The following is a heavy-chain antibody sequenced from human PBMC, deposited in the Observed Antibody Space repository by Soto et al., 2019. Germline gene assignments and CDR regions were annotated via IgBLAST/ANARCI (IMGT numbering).Heavy chain of an antibody. D-gene: IGHD6-6*01. CDR3: ARQGRSSSYDY. J-gene: IGHJ4*02. CDR2: IYPGDSDT. V-gene: IGHV5-51*01. CDR1: GYSFTSCW. Sequence: VESLKISGNGSGYSFTSCWIGWVRQMPGKGLEWMGIIYPGDSDTRYSPSFQGQVTISADKSISTAYLQWSSLKASDTAMYYCARQGRSSSYDYWGQGTLVTVSS.